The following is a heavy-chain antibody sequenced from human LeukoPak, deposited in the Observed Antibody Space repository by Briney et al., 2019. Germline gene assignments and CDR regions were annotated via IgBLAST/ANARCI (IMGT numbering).Heavy chain of an antibody. CDR1: GGSISSYY. CDR3: ARDLRSIAADWFDP. Sequence: SETLSLTCTVSGGSISSYYWSWIRRPPGKGLEGIGYIYYSGSTNYNPSLKSRVTISVDTSKNQFSLKLSSVTAADTAVYYCARDLRSIAADWFDPWGQGTLVTVSS. V-gene: IGHV4-59*01. J-gene: IGHJ5*02. CDR2: IYYSGST. D-gene: IGHD6-13*01.